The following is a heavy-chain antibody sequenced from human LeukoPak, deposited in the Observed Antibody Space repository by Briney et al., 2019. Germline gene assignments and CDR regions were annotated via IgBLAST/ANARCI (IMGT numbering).Heavy chain of an antibody. V-gene: IGHV1-46*01. Sequence: GASVKVPCKASGYTFTSYYMHWVRQAPGQGLEWMGIINPSGGSTSYAQKFQGRVTMTRDTSTSTVYMELSSLRSEDTAVYYCAREGGVAGIDYWGQGTLVTVSS. CDR2: INPSGGST. J-gene: IGHJ4*02. CDR3: AREGGVAGIDY. CDR1: GYTFTSYY. D-gene: IGHD6-19*01.